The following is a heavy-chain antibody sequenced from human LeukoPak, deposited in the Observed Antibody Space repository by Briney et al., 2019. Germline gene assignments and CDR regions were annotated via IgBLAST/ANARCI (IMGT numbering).Heavy chain of an antibody. J-gene: IGHJ4*02. CDR3: ASHGPHGDHDY. CDR2: IYYSGST. CDR1: GGSISSSSYY. Sequence: PSETLALTCTVSGGSISSSSYYWGWIRQPPGKGLEWIGSIYYSGSTYYNPSLKSRVTISVDTPKNQFSLKLTSVTAADTPVYYCASHGPHGDHDYWGPGTLVPVSS. D-gene: IGHD2-21*02. V-gene: IGHV4-39*01.